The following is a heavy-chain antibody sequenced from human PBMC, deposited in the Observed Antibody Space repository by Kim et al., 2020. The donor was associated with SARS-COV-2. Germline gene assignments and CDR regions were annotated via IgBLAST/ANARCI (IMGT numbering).Heavy chain of an antibody. Sequence: ASVKVSCKASGYTFTSYGISWVRQAPGQGLEWMGWISAYNGNTNYAQKLQGRVTMTTDTSTSTAYMELRSLRSDDTAVYYCARDRVWGIIAVAGPFDYWGQGTLVTVSS. D-gene: IGHD6-19*01. V-gene: IGHV1-18*01. CDR2: ISAYNGNT. CDR1: GYTFTSYG. CDR3: ARDRVWGIIAVAGPFDY. J-gene: IGHJ4*02.